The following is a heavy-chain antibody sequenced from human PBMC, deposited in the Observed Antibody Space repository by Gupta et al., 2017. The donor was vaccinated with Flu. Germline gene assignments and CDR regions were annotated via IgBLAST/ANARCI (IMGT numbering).Heavy chain of an antibody. CDR3: AKDSGHDSGYALDF. D-gene: IGHD5-12*01. Sequence: RQAPGKGLEWVAALSSDGSEKYYADSLKGRFTISRDNSKDTLYLQMNSLRGEDTAVYYCAKDSGHDSGYALDFWGQGTLVTVSS. J-gene: IGHJ4*02. CDR2: LSSDGSEK. V-gene: IGHV3-30*18.